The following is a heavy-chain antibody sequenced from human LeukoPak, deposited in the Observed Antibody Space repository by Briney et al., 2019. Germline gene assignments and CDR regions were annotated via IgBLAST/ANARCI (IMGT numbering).Heavy chain of an antibody. CDR2: ISSDGSSI. CDR3: VSSEWYAAFDI. Sequence: PGGSLRLSCAASGFSFSSHWMHWVRQAQGKGLVWVSRISSDGSSISYADSVKGRFTISRDNAKNTLYLQMNSLRAEDTAVYYCVSSEWYAAFDIWGQGTIVTVSS. D-gene: IGHD6-19*01. J-gene: IGHJ3*02. V-gene: IGHV3-74*01. CDR1: GFSFSSHW.